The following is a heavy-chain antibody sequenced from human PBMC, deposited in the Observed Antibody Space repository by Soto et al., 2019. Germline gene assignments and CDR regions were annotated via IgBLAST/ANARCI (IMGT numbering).Heavy chain of an antibody. CDR3: AREDDGGDRDYYGLDV. CDR1: GGSISTDHYH. D-gene: IGHD2-21*02. Sequence: QVQLQESGPGLVRPSQTLSLTCTVSGGSISTDHYHWTWIRQTPGKGLEWIGYIHYSGSIHFNPSLQSLVSMSVDTSKNLFSLKLSSVTAADTAVYFCAREDDGGDRDYYGLDVWGQGTTVTVSS. J-gene: IGHJ6*02. CDR2: IHYSGSI. V-gene: IGHV4-30-4*01.